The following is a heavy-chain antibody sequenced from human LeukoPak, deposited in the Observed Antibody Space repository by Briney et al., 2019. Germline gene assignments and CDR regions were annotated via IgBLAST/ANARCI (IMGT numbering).Heavy chain of an antibody. Sequence: SETLSLTCTVSGGSITNYYWSWIRQPPGKGLEWIGYIYYSGNTNYNPSLKSRLTISVDTSKNQFSLKLSSVTAADTAVYYCARPPGVGYCTSTSCYALDAFDIWGQGTMVTVSS. V-gene: IGHV4-59*01. CDR1: GGSITNYY. D-gene: IGHD2-2*01. J-gene: IGHJ3*02. CDR3: ARPPGVGYCTSTSCYALDAFDI. CDR2: IYYSGNT.